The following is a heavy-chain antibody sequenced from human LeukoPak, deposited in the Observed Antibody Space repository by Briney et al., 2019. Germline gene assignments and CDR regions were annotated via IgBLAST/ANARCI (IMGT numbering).Heavy chain of an antibody. V-gene: IGHV4-61*02. CDR1: GGSISSGSYY. J-gene: IGHJ4*02. D-gene: IGHD3-10*01. CDR2: IYTSGST. CDR3: ARMSMIRGVYYFDY. Sequence: SETLSLTCTVSGGSISSGSYYSSWIRQPAGKGLEWIGRIYTSGSTNYNPSLKRRVTILVDTSKNQFSLKLSSVTAADTAVYYCARMSMIRGVYYFDYWGQGTLVTVSS.